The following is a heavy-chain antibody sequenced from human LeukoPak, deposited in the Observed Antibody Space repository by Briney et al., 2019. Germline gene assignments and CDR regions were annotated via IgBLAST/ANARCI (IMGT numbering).Heavy chain of an antibody. D-gene: IGHD3-22*01. J-gene: IGHJ4*02. Sequence: SETLSLTCTVSGYSISSGSYWGWIRQPPGKGLEWIGSIYHSGSTYYNPSLQSRVTISVDTSKNHFSLKLSSVTAADTAVYYCARVPYDSSGPYMPFDYWGQGTLVTVSS. CDR1: GYSISSGSY. V-gene: IGHV4-38-2*02. CDR3: ARVPYDSSGPYMPFDY. CDR2: IYHSGST.